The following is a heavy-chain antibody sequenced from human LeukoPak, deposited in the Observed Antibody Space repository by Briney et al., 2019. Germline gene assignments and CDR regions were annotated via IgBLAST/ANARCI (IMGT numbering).Heavy chain of an antibody. Sequence: SETLSLTCAVYGGSFSGYYWSRIRQPPGKGLEWIGEINHSGSTNYNPSLKSRVTISVDTSKNQFSLKLSSVTAADTAVYYCARVGRCSGGSCYGYYYYYGMDVWGKGTTVTVSS. CDR1: GGSFSGYY. CDR2: INHSGST. V-gene: IGHV4-34*01. D-gene: IGHD2-15*01. J-gene: IGHJ6*04. CDR3: ARVGRCSGGSCYGYYYYYGMDV.